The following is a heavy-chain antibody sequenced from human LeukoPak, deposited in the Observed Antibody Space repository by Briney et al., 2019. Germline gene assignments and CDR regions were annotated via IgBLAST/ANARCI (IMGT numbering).Heavy chain of an antibody. CDR2: ISDSGGST. Sequence: PGGSLRLSCAASGFTFDDYAMHWVRQAPGKGLEWVSGISDSGGSTYYADSVKGRLTISRDSAKKTLYLQLRSLRSEDTAVYYCEREQEDCTGTTCYRAFDVWGQGTMVTVS. CDR1: GFTFDDYA. CDR3: EREQEDCTGTTCYRAFDV. V-gene: IGHV3-43*02. D-gene: IGHD2-2*01. J-gene: IGHJ3*01.